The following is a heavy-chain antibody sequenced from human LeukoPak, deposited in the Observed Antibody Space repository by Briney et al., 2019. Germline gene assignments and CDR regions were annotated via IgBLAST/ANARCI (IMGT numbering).Heavy chain of an antibody. CDR3: ARDYSSGWDDAFDI. J-gene: IGHJ3*02. V-gene: IGHV3-48*03. CDR2: ISSSGSTI. CDR1: GFTFSSYE. D-gene: IGHD6-19*01. Sequence: GGSLRLSCAASGFTFSSYEMNWLRQAPGKGLEWVSYISSSGSTIYYADSVKGRFTISRDNAKNSLYLQMNSLRADDTAVYYCARDYSSGWDDAFDIWGQGTMVTVSS.